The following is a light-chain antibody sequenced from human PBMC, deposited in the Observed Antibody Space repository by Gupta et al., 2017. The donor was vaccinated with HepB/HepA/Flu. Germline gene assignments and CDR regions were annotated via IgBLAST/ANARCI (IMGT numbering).Light chain of an antibody. J-gene: IGLJ2*01. CDR3: QSAASSGSYQVV. CDR2: KDS. Sequence: SYALTQPPSVSWSPGPTARITCPGDALPKQYAYWYQQKPGHAPGLVIYKDSDRPAWILERLSGSSSGTTVTLTISGVQAEDEAAYYCQSAASSGSYQVVFGGGTKLTVL. CDR1: ALPKQY. V-gene: IGLV3-25*03.